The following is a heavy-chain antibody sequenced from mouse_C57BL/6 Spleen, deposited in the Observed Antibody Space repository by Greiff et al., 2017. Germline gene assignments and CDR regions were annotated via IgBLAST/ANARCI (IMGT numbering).Heavy chain of an antibody. CDR2: FHPYNDDT. Sequence: VKLMESGAELVKPGASVKMSCKASGYTFTTYPIEWMKQNHGKSLEWIGNFHPYNDDTKYNEKFKGKATLTVEKSSSTVYLELSRLTSDDSAVYYCARATGTRGYFDYWGQGTTLTVSP. V-gene: IGHV1-47*01. CDR1: GYTFTTYP. D-gene: IGHD4-1*02. CDR3: ARATGTRGYFDY. J-gene: IGHJ2*01.